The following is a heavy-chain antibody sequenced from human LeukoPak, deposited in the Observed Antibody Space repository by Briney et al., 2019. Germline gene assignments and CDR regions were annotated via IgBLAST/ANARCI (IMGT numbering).Heavy chain of an antibody. CDR3: ARWGGTRQYYFDY. D-gene: IGHD1-1*01. V-gene: IGHV3-33*01. J-gene: IGHJ4*02. CDR2: TRVDGSNN. CDR1: GFTFSSYG. Sequence: PGGSLRLSCAASGFTFSSYGFHWVRQPPGKSLEWVAVTRVDGSNNKYADSVKGRFTISRDNSKNTLYLQMNSLKSEDTAVYYCARWGGTRQYYFDYWGRGTLVTVSS.